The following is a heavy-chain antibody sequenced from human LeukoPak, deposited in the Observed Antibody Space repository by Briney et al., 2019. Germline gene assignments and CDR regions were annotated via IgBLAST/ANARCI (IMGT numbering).Heavy chain of an antibody. CDR3: ARGNDYYDSSGYYY. J-gene: IGHJ4*02. CDR1: GFTFSSYE. D-gene: IGHD3-22*01. V-gene: IGHV3-48*03. Sequence: GGSLRLSCAASGFTFSSYEMNWVRQAPGKGLEWVSYISSSGSTIYYADSVKGRFTISRDNAKNSLYLQMNSLRAEDTAVYYCARGNDYYDSSGYYYWGQGTLVTVSS. CDR2: ISSSGSTI.